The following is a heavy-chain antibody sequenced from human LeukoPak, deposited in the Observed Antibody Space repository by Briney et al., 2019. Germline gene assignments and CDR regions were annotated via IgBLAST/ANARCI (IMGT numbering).Heavy chain of an antibody. D-gene: IGHD3-10*01. Sequence: GGSLRLSCAASGFNFSIYWMSWVRQAPGKELEWVANLNKDGSGKYYVDSVKGRFTISRDNAKNSLYLQMNSPRAEDTAVYYCARSGEFLAMPSDIWGQGTMVTVSS. CDR2: LNKDGSGK. CDR3: ARSGEFLAMPSDI. V-gene: IGHV3-7*01. J-gene: IGHJ3*02. CDR1: GFNFSIYW.